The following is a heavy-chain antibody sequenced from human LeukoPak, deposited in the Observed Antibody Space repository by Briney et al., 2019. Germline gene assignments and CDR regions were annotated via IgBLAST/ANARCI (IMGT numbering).Heavy chain of an antibody. D-gene: IGHD4-23*01. CDR2: IKPSSGDT. CDR1: GYTFTGDQ. CDR3: ARNSAGFLPA. Sequence: ASVKVSCKASGYTFTGDQIYWLRQAPGQGLEWVGWIKPSSGDTLYEQKFQGRVTMTRDKSISSAYMELSSLRSDDTAVYYFARNSAGFLPAWGQGALVSVCS. J-gene: IGHJ5*02. V-gene: IGHV1-2*02.